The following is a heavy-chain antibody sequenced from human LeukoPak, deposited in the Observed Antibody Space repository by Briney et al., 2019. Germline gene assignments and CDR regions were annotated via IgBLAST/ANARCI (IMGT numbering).Heavy chain of an antibody. CDR1: GFSLSTSGVG. D-gene: IGHD1-1*01. J-gene: IGHJ4*02. V-gene: IGHV2-5*01. Sequence: SGPTLVKPTQTLTLTCTFSGFSLSTSGVGVGWIRQPPGKALEWLALIYWNDDKRYSPSLKSRLTITKDTSKNQVVLTMTNMDPVDTATYYCAHRLLNWHDSSPSFDYWGQGTLVTVSS. CDR2: IYWNDDK. CDR3: AHRLLNWHDSSPSFDY.